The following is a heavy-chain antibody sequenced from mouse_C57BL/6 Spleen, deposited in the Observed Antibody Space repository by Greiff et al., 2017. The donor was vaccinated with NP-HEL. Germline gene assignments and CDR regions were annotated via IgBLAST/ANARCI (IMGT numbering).Heavy chain of an antibody. CDR1: GFTFSSYA. CDR3: ARADYNGSSYWYCGV. CDR2: ISDGGSYT. V-gene: IGHV5-4*01. J-gene: IGHJ1*03. Sequence: VQLVESGGGLVKPGGSLKLSCAASGFTFSSYAMSWVRQTPEKRLEWVATISDGGSYTYYPDNVKGQFTISRDNAKNNPYLQMSNLKSEDTAMDYGARADYNGSSYWYCGVWGTGTTVTVSS. D-gene: IGHD1-1*01.